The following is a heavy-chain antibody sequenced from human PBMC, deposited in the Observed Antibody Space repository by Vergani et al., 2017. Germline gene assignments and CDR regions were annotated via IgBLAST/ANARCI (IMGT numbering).Heavy chain of an antibody. D-gene: IGHD3-3*02. CDR3: AGHFTSAAHCDY. CDR1: GYSFTSYW. CDR2: IDPSDSYT. Sequence: EVQLVQSGAEVKKPGESLRISCKGSGYSFTSYWISWVRQMPGKGLEWMGRIDPSDSYTNYSPSFQGHVTISADKSISTAFLQWSSRKASDTAMYYCAGHFTSAAHCDYWGQGTLVTVSS. J-gene: IGHJ4*02. V-gene: IGHV5-10-1*03.